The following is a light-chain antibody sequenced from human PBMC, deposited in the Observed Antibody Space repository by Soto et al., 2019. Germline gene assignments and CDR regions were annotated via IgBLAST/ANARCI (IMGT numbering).Light chain of an antibody. V-gene: IGKV3-11*01. CDR1: QSVSSY. CDR2: DAS. CDR3: QQYNNWPPAWT. Sequence: EIVLTQSPDTLSLSPGERATISCLASQSVSSYLAWYQQKPGQAPRLLIYDASNRATGIPARFSGSGSGTDFTLTISSLQSEDFAVYYCQQYNNWPPAWTFGQGTKVDI. J-gene: IGKJ1*01.